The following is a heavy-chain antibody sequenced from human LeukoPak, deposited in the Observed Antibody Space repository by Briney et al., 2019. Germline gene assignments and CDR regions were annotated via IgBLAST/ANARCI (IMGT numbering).Heavy chain of an antibody. CDR3: LRGLRDYYDSGGYPFWFDP. D-gene: IGHD3-22*01. V-gene: IGHV5-51*01. Sequence: GESLKISCKGSGYSFTNYWIGWVRQMPGKGLEWMGIIYPGDSDTRYSPSFQGQVTISADKSISTAYLQWSSLKASDTALYYCLRGLRDYYDSGGYPFWFDPWGQGTLVTVSS. CDR2: IYPGDSDT. CDR1: GYSFTNYW. J-gene: IGHJ5*02.